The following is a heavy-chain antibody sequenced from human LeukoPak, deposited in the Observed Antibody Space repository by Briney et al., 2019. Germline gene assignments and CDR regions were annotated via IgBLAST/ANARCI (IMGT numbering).Heavy chain of an antibody. Sequence: PSETLSLTCAVYGGSFSGYYWSWIRQPPGKGLEWIGEINHSGSTNYNPSLKSRVTISVDRSKNQFSLKLSSVTAADTAVYYCARDETGTLDYWGQGTLVTVSS. J-gene: IGHJ4*02. V-gene: IGHV4-34*01. CDR2: INHSGST. CDR1: GGSFSGYY. D-gene: IGHD1/OR15-1a*01. CDR3: ARDETGTLDY.